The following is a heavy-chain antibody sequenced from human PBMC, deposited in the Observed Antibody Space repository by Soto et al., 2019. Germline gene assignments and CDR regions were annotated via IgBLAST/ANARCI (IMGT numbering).Heavy chain of an antibody. CDR3: ARASVGPPGGGSWTMPFDS. CDR1: GGSVSSYY. J-gene: IGHJ4*02. CDR2: IYTGGST. V-gene: IGHV4-4*07. Sequence: QVQLQESGPGLVKPSETLSLTCTVSGGSVSSYYWSWIRQPAGKVLEWIGRIYTGGSTNYNPSLTCPVTMSVDTSKNQFALGLTSVTAADTAVYYCARASVGPPGGGSWTMPFDSWGQGTLVTVSS. D-gene: IGHD2-15*01.